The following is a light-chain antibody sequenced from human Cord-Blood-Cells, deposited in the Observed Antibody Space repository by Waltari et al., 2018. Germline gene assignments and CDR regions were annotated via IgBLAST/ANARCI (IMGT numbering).Light chain of an antibody. Sequence: EIVMTQSPATLSVSPGERATLSCRASQRVSSNLAWYQQKPGQAPRLLIYGASTRATGIPAMFSGSGSGTEFTLTISSLQSEDFAVYYCQQYNNWPLTFGGGTKVEIK. CDR3: QQYNNWPLT. J-gene: IGKJ4*01. CDR2: GAS. V-gene: IGKV3-15*01. CDR1: QRVSSN.